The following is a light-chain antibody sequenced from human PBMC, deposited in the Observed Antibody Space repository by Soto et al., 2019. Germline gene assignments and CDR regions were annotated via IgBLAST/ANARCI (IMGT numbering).Light chain of an antibody. CDR3: QSEDT. J-gene: IGKJ2*01. Sequence: DIQMTQSPSTLSASVGDRVTITCRASQSISSWLAWYQQKPGKAPKLLIYDASSLESGVPSRFSGSGSGTEFTLTISSLQPDDFATDYCQSEDTFGQGTKLEIK. CDR2: DAS. V-gene: IGKV1-5*01. CDR1: QSISSW.